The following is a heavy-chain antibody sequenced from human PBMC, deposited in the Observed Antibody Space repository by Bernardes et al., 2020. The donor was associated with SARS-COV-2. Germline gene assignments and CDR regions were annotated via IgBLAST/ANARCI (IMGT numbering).Heavy chain of an antibody. V-gene: IGHV4-39*01. CDR2: IYYSGST. J-gene: IGHJ4*02. D-gene: IGHD2-2*01. CDR3: ARHLRYVVVPAAMDY. Sequence: SETLSLTCTVSGGSISSSSYYWGWIRQPPGKGLEWIGSIYYSGSTYYNPSLKSRVTISVDTSKNQFSLKLSSVTAADTAVYYCARHLRYVVVPAAMDYWGQGTLVTVSS. CDR1: GGSISSSSYY.